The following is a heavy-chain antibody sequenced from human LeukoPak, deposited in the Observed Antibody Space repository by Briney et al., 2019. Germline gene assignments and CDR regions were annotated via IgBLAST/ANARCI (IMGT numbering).Heavy chain of an antibody. CDR1: GYTFTGYH. V-gene: IGHV1-2*06. CDR2: INPNTGGT. CDR3: ARDYCSSTSRLFDY. J-gene: IGHJ4*02. D-gene: IGHD2-2*01. Sequence: ASVKVSCKASGYTFTGYHMHWVRQAPGQGLEWMGRINPNTGGTDYAQKFQGRVTMTRDTSISTAYMDLSRLRSDDTAVYYCARDYCSSTSRLFDYWGQGTLVTVSS.